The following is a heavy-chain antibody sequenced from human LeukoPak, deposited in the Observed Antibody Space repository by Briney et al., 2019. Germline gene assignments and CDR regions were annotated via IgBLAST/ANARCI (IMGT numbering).Heavy chain of an antibody. J-gene: IGHJ6*03. Sequence: SSETLSLTCTVSGVSISSHYLSWVRQTPGKGLEWIGYIYYTGITSYNPSLQSRVTISKDTSKNQFSLTLRSVTAADTAVYYCARDNSFLVGAPSPTNFYCMDVWGKGTTVTVSS. CDR3: ARDNSFLVGAPSPTNFYCMDV. CDR2: IYYTGIT. CDR1: GVSISSHY. D-gene: IGHD1-26*01. V-gene: IGHV4-59*11.